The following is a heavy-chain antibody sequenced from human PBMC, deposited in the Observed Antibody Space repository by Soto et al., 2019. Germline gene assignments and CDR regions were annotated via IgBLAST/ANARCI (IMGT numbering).Heavy chain of an antibody. V-gene: IGHV1-18*01. Sequence: GASVKVSCKASGYTFTSCGISWVRQAPGQGLEWMGWISAYNGNTNYAQKLQGRVTMTTDTSTSTAYMELRSLRSDDTAVYYCARAHSGYDYRPKEFDYWGQGTLVTVSS. J-gene: IGHJ4*02. CDR2: ISAYNGNT. CDR1: GYTFTSCG. CDR3: ARAHSGYDYRPKEFDY. D-gene: IGHD5-12*01.